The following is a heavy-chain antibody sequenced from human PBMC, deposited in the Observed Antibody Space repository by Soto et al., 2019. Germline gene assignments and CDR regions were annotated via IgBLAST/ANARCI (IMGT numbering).Heavy chain of an antibody. J-gene: IGHJ3*02. CDR1: GGTLSDHG. CDR2: TIPVFNTA. D-gene: IGHD3-10*01. V-gene: IGHV1-69*06. Sequence: QVQLEQSGAEVKKPGSSVKVSCKASGGTLSDHGVAWLRQAPGQGLEWMGGTIPVFNTAKYAQKFQGRVTVTADKFTNIAYVELSSLSSEDTAFYFCARGVYGSGNYYTGPSAFDIWGQGTMVIVSS. CDR3: ARGVYGSGNYYTGPSAFDI.